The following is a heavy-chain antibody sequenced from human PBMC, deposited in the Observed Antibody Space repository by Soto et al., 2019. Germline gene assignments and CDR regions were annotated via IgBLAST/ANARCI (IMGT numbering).Heavy chain of an antibody. J-gene: IGHJ6*02. CDR2: TYYRSKWYN. Sequence: SQTLSLTCAISGDSVSSNSAAWNWIRQSPSRGLEWLGRTYYRSKWYNDYAVSVKSRITINPDTSKNQFSLQLNSVTPEDTAVYYCARRPVTYYDFWSGYYSYYYGMDVWGQGTTVTVSS. CDR3: ARRPVTYYDFWSGYYSYYYGMDV. D-gene: IGHD3-3*01. V-gene: IGHV6-1*01. CDR1: GDSVSSNSAA.